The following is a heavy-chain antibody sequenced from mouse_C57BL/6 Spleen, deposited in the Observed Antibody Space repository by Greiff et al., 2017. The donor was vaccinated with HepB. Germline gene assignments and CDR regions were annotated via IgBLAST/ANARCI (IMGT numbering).Heavy chain of an antibody. Sequence: VQLQQSGPELVKPGASVKISCKASGYTFTDYYMNWVKQSHGKSLEWIGDINPNNGGTSYNQKFKGKATLTVDKSSSTAYMEIRSLTSEDSAVYYCARGWLREDAMDYWGQGTSVTVSS. D-gene: IGHD2-2*01. V-gene: IGHV1-26*01. J-gene: IGHJ4*01. CDR2: INPNNGGT. CDR1: GYTFTDYY. CDR3: ARGWLREDAMDY.